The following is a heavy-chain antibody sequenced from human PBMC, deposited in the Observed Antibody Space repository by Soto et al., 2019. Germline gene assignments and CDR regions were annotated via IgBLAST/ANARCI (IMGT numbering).Heavy chain of an antibody. CDR2: ISAHNGNT. J-gene: IGHJ4*02. V-gene: IGHV1-18*01. CDR3: ARDTNIYTSSWFDY. CDR1: GYTFVNYS. Sequence: QVQLVQSGSEMKKPGASVKVSCKASGYTFVNYSFNWVRQAPGQGLEWMGWISAHNGNTKYAEKFQDRVTLITDISTSTAYMDLWSLRSDDTAVYYCARDTNIYTSSWFDYWGQGTLVTVSS. D-gene: IGHD2-2*01.